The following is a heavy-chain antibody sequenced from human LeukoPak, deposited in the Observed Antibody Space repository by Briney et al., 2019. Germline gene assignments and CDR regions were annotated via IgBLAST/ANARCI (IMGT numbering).Heavy chain of an antibody. Sequence: GESLKISCKGSGYNFNYHWIGWVRQMPGKGLEWMGIIYPDDSDAKYSPSFQGQVTISADKSISMVYLQWNSLKASDTAMYYCAVESPGPETIDVWGQGTMVTVSS. D-gene: IGHD1-7*01. J-gene: IGHJ3*01. CDR1: GYNFNYHW. V-gene: IGHV5-51*01. CDR2: IYPDDSDA. CDR3: AVESPGPETIDV.